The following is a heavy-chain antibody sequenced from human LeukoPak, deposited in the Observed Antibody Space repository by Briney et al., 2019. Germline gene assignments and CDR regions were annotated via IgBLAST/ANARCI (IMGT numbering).Heavy chain of an antibody. CDR3: ARASDGYYYYMDV. CDR2: ISGRGEAI. V-gene: IGHV3-48*01. Sequence: PGGSLRLSCAASGFTFSNHNMDWVRQAPGKGLEWISYISGRGEAIFYADSVQGRFTISRDNAKNSIYLQMNGLTAEDTAVYYCARASDGYYYYMDVWGKGTTVTVSS. J-gene: IGHJ6*03. CDR1: GFTFSNHN.